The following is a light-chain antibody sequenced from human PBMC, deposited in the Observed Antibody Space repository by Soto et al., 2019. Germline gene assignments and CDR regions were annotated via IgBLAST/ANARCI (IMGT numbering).Light chain of an antibody. CDR3: QQDYNLPPT. CDR2: GAS. Sequence: EIVMTQSPATLSLSPGERATLSCRASQSVSSSYLSWNQQKPGQAPRLLIYGASTRATDIPARFSGSGSGTDFTLTISSLQPEDFAVYYCQQDYNLPPTFGQGTRLEIK. J-gene: IGKJ5*01. CDR1: QSVSSSY. V-gene: IGKV3D-7*01.